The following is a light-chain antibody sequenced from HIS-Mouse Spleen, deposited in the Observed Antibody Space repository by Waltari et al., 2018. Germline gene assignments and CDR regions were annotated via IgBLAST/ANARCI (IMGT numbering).Light chain of an antibody. V-gene: IGKV1D-8*02. CDR1: QGIGSY. CDR3: QQYYSFPRT. Sequence: AIWMTQSPSLLSASTGDRVTISCRMRQGIGSYLAWYQQKPGKDPELLIYAASTLQSGVPLRLSGSGSGTDFTLTISCLQSEDFATYYCQQYYSFPRTFGQGTKVEIK. J-gene: IGKJ1*01. CDR2: AAS.